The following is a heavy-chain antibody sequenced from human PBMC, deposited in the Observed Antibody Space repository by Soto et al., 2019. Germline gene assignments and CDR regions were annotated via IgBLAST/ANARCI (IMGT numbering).Heavy chain of an antibody. D-gene: IGHD6-19*01. J-gene: IGHJ5*02. CDR1: GFTFDDYG. V-gene: IGHV3-20*01. CDR2: INWNGGST. CDR3: ARDYSSGLYWFDP. Sequence: GESLKISCAASGFTFDDYGMSWVRQAPGKGLEWVSGINWNGGSTGYADSVKGRFTISRDNDKNSLYLQVNSLRAEDTALDHCARDYSSGLYWFDPWGQGTLFTVAS.